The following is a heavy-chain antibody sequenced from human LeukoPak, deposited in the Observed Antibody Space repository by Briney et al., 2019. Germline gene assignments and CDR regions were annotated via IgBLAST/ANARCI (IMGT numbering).Heavy chain of an antibody. D-gene: IGHD6-13*01. V-gene: IGHV3-30*18. Sequence: GGSLRPSCAASGFTFSSYGMHWVRQAPGKGLEWVAVISYDGSNKYYADSVKGRFTISRDNSKNTLYLQMNSLRAEDTAVYYCAKDKGSSRYYYYGMDVWGQGTTVTVSS. CDR2: ISYDGSNK. CDR3: AKDKGSSRYYYYGMDV. J-gene: IGHJ6*02. CDR1: GFTFSSYG.